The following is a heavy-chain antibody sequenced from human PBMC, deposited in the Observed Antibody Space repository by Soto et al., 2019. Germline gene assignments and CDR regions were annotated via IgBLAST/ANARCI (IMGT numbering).Heavy chain of an antibody. CDR2: ISAYNGNT. D-gene: IGHD6-6*01. J-gene: IGHJ4*02. V-gene: IGHV1-18*04. CDR3: AKDGSSLRRYYFEY. Sequence: ASVKVSCKASGYTFTSYGISWVRQAGGQGREWMGWISAYNGNTNYAQKLQGRVTMTTDTSTSTAYMELRSLRSDDTAVYYCAKDGSSLRRYYFEYWGQGTLVIVS. CDR1: GYTFTSYG.